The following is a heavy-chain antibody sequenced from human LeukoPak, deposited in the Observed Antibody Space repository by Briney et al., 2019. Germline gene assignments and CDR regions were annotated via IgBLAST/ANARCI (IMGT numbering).Heavy chain of an antibody. V-gene: IGHV3-7*01. Sequence: GGTLRLPCAASVFTFSTYWISWVRQAPGKGLEWVANIKQDGSEKYYVDSVRGRFTISRDNAKNSLYLQRNSLRAEDTAVYSCARGGGDWESPFDYWGQGTLVTVSS. CDR3: ARGGGDWESPFDY. CDR2: IKQDGSEK. D-gene: IGHD2-21*02. J-gene: IGHJ4*02. CDR1: VFTFSTYW.